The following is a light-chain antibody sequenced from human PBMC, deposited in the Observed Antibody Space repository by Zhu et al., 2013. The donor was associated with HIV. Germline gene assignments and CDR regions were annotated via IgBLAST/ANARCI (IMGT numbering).Light chain of an antibody. CDR3: ASYTGRRSLEVI. J-gene: IGLJ2*01. CDR1: ITDVGTYNY. V-gene: IGLV2-14*01. Sequence: QSALTQPASVSGSPGQSITISCTGTITDVGTYNYVSWYQQHPGKVPKLIIYEVIHRPSGVSDRFSGSKSGNTASLTISGLQAEDEADYYCASYTGRRSLEVIFGEGTKLTVL. CDR2: EVI.